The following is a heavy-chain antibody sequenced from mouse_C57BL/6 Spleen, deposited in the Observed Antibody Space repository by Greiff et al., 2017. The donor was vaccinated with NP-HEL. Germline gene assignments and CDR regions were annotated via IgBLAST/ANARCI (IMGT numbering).Heavy chain of an antibody. J-gene: IGHJ4*01. CDR1: GFTFSNYW. CDR3: TGPDPDYAMDY. Sequence: EVKVEESGGGLVQPGGSMKLSCVASGFTFSNYWMNWVRQSPEKGLEWVAQIRLKSDNYATHYAESVKGRFTISRDDSKSSVYLQMNNLRAEDTGIYYCTGPDPDYAMDYWGQGTSVTVSS. V-gene: IGHV6-3*01. CDR2: IRLKSDNYAT.